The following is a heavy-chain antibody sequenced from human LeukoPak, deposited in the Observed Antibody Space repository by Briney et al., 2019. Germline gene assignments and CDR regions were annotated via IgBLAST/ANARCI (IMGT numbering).Heavy chain of an antibody. CDR1: GGSFSGYY. CDR3: ARKSKRFGVVIIPVGWFDP. D-gene: IGHD3-3*01. J-gene: IGHJ5*02. CDR2: INHSGST. V-gene: IGHV4-34*01. Sequence: PSETLSLTCAVYGGSFSGYYWSWIRQPPGKGLEWIGEINHSGSTNYNPSLKGRVTISVDTSKNQFSLKLSSVTAADTAVYYCARKSKRFGVVIIPVGWFDPWGQGTLVTVSS.